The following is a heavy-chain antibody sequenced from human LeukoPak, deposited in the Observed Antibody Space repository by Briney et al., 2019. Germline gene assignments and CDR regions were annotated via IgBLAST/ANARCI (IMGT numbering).Heavy chain of an antibody. CDR2: ISGSGGST. V-gene: IGHV3-23*01. D-gene: IGHD3-22*01. Sequence: GGSLRLSCAASGFTFSSYAMSWVRQAPGKGLEWVSAISGSGGSTYYADSVKGRFSISRDNSKNTLYLQMNSLRAEDTAVYYCAKAKAMIVVTSLDCWGQGTLVTVSS. J-gene: IGHJ4*02. CDR3: AKAKAMIVVTSLDC. CDR1: GFTFSSYA.